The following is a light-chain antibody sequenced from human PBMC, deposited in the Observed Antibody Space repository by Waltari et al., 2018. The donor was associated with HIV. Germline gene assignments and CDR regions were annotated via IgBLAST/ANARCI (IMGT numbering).Light chain of an antibody. CDR2: KDS. CDR1: ALPKQY. CDR3: ESADSSLWV. Sequence: SYALTQPPSVSVSPGQTDRITCSGDALPKQYAYWYQQKAGQAPVLVIYKDSERPSGIPERFSGSSSGTTVTLTISGVQAEDEADYYCESADSSLWVFGGGTKLTVL. V-gene: IGLV3-25*03. J-gene: IGLJ3*02.